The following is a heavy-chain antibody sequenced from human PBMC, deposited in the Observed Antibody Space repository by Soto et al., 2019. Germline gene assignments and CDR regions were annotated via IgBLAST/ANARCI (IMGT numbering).Heavy chain of an antibody. J-gene: IGHJ6*02. CDR3: ARGGNRSYYGMDV. V-gene: IGHV3-74*01. CDR1: GFTFSDYW. CDR2: SNRDGSST. Sequence: EVQLVESGGGLVQPGGSLRLSCVASGFTFSDYWIHWVRQAPGKGLVWVSRSNRDGSSTTCADSVKGRFTTSRDNAKNTLYLQMDSLRAEDKAVYYCARGGNRSYYGMDVWGQGTTVTVSS. D-gene: IGHD5-12*01.